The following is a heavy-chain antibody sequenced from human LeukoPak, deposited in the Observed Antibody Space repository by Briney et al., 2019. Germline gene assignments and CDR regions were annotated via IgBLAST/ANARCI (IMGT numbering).Heavy chain of an antibody. D-gene: IGHD6-19*01. CDR3: AREGSGWYGTDY. V-gene: IGHV3-48*03. J-gene: IGHJ4*02. CDR2: ISSSGSTI. Sequence: QTGGSLRLSCAASGFTFSSYEMNWVRQAPGKGLEWVSYISSSGSTIYYADSVKGRFTISRDNAKNSLYLQMNSLRAEDTAVYYCAREGSGWYGTDYWGQGTLVTVSS. CDR1: GFTFSSYE.